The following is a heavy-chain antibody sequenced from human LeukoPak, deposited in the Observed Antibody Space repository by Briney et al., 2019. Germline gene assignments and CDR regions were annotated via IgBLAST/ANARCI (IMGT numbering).Heavy chain of an antibody. Sequence: SETLSLTCTVSGGSISSGSYYWGWIRQPAGKGLEWIGRIYTSGSTNYNPSLKSRVTISVDTSKNQFSLKLSSVTAADTAVYYCAREGGPYSYGYGNFQHWGQGTLVTVSS. CDR2: IYTSGST. CDR3: AREGGPYSYGYGNFQH. V-gene: IGHV4-61*02. D-gene: IGHD5-18*01. CDR1: GGSISSGSYY. J-gene: IGHJ1*01.